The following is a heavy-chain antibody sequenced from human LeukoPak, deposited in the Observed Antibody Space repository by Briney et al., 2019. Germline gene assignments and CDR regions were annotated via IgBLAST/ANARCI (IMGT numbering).Heavy chain of an antibody. CDR2: ISSSSTTK. V-gene: IGHV3-48*04. Sequence: PGGSLRLSCAASGFTFSAYDMNWVRQAPGKGLKWLSYISSSSTTKYHVDSVKGRFTISRDNAKNSLYLQMNSLRAEDTGVYYCARWNLGSDYWGQGTLVTVSS. J-gene: IGHJ4*02. CDR3: ARWNLGSDY. D-gene: IGHD1-1*01. CDR1: GFTFSAYD.